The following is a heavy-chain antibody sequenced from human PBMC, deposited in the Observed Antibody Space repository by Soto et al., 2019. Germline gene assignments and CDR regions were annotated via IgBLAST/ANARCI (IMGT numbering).Heavy chain of an antibody. CDR3: ARGINDYGGYDHFDY. CDR2: IIPIFGTA. V-gene: IGHV1-69*13. J-gene: IGHJ4*02. Sequence: ASVKVSCKASGGTFSSYAISWVRQAPGQGLEWMGGIIPIFGTANYAQKFQGRVTITADESTSTAYMELSSLRSEDTAVYYCARGINDYGGYDHFDYWGQGTLVTVSS. CDR1: GGTFSSYA. D-gene: IGHD4-17*01.